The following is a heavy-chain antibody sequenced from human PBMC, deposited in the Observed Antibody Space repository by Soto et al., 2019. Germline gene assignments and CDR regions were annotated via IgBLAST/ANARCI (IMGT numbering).Heavy chain of an antibody. Sequence: QVQLVQSGAEVQKPGASLKVSCKASGYTFTSYYLHWVRQALVHGLEWMGVINPSDGSTSYAQKFQGRVTMTRETSTNTVYVEVSSLRSEDTAVYFCVREEMPTVNNYYYFMDGWCRGTTVTVSS. J-gene: IGHJ6*03. CDR2: INPSDGST. V-gene: IGHV1-46*03. D-gene: IGHD4-4*01. CDR3: VREEMPTVNNYYYFMDG. CDR1: GYTFTSYY.